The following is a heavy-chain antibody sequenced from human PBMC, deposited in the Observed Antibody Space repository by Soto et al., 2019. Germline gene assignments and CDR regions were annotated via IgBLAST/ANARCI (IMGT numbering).Heavy chain of an antibody. D-gene: IGHD3-22*01. J-gene: IGHJ4*02. CDR1: GYTFTSYG. Sequence: ASVKVSCKASGYTFTSYGINWVRQAPGRGLEWMGWINPGNGNTKYSQQFQGRVIIDRDTSASTAYMELRSLRSDDTAVYYCARALYYYDSSGPGYWGQGTLVTVSS. V-gene: IGHV1-3*01. CDR2: INPGNGNT. CDR3: ARALYYYDSSGPGY.